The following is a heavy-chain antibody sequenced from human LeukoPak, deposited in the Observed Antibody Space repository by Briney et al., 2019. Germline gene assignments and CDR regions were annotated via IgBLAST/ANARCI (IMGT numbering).Heavy chain of an antibody. Sequence: GGSLRLSCSASGFTFSNYAMIWVRQAPGKGLECISAISGRGSSTYYADSLKGRVTISRDNSENKLYLQMNSLRAEDKAVYYCAKAADIVVVVAATYYFDYWGQGTLVTVSS. D-gene: IGHD2-15*01. CDR3: AKAADIVVVVAATYYFDY. V-gene: IGHV3-23*01. CDR1: GFTFSNYA. J-gene: IGHJ4*02. CDR2: ISGRGSST.